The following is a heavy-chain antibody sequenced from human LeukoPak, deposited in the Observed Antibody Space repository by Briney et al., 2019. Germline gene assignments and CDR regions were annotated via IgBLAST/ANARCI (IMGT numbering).Heavy chain of an antibody. J-gene: IGHJ4*02. CDR1: GGSINNGGYY. V-gene: IGHV4-31*03. CDR2: IYYSGRT. D-gene: IGHD6-19*01. Sequence: SETLSLTCTVSGGSINNGGYYWSWIRQHPGKGLEWIGYIYYSGRTYYNPSLESRVTISVDTSKNQFSLKLSSVTAADTAVYYCASFIAVAGTKHWGQGTLVNVSS. CDR3: ASFIAVAGTKH.